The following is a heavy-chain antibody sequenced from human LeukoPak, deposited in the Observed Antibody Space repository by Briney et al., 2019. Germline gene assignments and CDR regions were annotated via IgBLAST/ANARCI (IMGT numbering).Heavy chain of an antibody. CDR3: AREGYYDSSGPPDDAFDI. CDR1: GGSISSGSYY. D-gene: IGHD3-22*01. Sequence: SQTLSLTCTVSGGSISSGSYYWSWIRQPAGKGLEWIGRIYTSGSTNYNPSLKSRVTIAVDTSKHQFSLKLSSVTAADTAVYYCAREGYYDSSGPPDDAFDIWGQGTMVTVSS. CDR2: IYTSGST. V-gene: IGHV4-61*02. J-gene: IGHJ3*02.